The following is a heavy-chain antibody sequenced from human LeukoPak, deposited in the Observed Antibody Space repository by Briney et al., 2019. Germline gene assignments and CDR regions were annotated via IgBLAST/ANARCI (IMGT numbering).Heavy chain of an antibody. J-gene: IGHJ4*02. CDR3: ASICSSTSCYP. CDR1: GGSISSSSYY. Sequence: KPSETLSLTCTVSGGSISSSSYYWGWIRQPPGKGLEWIGSIYYSGSTYYNPSLKSRVTISVDTSKNQFSLKLSSVTAADTAVYYCASICSSTSCYPWGQGTLVTVSS. D-gene: IGHD2-2*01. V-gene: IGHV4-39*01. CDR2: IYYSGST.